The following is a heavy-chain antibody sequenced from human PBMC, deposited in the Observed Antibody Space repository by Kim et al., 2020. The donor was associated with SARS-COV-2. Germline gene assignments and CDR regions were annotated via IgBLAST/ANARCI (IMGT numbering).Heavy chain of an antibody. D-gene: IGHD6-6*01. CDR3: ARVVAAHFDY. Sequence: ASVKVSCKASGYTLTSYVMHWVRQAPGQRLEWMGWINAGNGNTKCSQKFQGRVTITRDTSASTAYMEVSSLRSEDTAVYYCARVVAAHFDYWGQGTLVTV. J-gene: IGHJ4*02. CDR2: INAGNGNT. V-gene: IGHV1-3*01. CDR1: GYTLTSYV.